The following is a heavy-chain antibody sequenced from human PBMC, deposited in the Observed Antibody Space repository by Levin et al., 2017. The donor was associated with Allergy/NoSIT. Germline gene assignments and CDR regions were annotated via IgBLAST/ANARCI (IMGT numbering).Heavy chain of an antibody. CDR2: INQGGSVT. CDR1: GFTFNTYW. J-gene: IGHJ4*02. Sequence: GESLKISCAASGFTFNTYWMTWVRQAPGKGLEWVAYINQGGSVTDYVDSVKGRFTISRDNAKNSQYLQMNSLGAEDTAVYYCATIRAPGYFDYWGQGSLVTVSS. CDR3: ATIRAPGYFDY. V-gene: IGHV3-7*01.